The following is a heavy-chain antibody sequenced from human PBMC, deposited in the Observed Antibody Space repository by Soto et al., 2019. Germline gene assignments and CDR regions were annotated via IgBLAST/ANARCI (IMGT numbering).Heavy chain of an antibody. J-gene: IGHJ6*02. CDR3: ARAISEIYYSRRYGLDV. Sequence: PGGSLRLSCASSGFTFSRYWMHWVRQAPGKGLVWVSRINSDGTSTSYADSVKGRFTISRDNSKTTLYLQMNSLRVEDTAVYFCARAISEIYYSRRYGLDVWGQGTTVTVSS. CDR2: INSDGTST. D-gene: IGHD4-4*01. CDR1: GFTFSRYW. V-gene: IGHV3-74*01.